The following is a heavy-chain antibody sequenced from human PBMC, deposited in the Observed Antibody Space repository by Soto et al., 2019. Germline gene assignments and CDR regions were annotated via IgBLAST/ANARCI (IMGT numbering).Heavy chain of an antibody. CDR2: ISGSGGTT. J-gene: IGHJ3*02. D-gene: IGHD6-19*01. CDR1: GFTFSSYA. Sequence: EVQLLESGGGLVQPGGSLRLSCAASGFTFSSYAMSWVRQAPGKGRELVSAISGSGGTTYYADSVKGRFTFSRDNSKNTLYLQMNSLRAEDTAVYYCAKTANGWFSAFDIWGQGTMVTVSS. V-gene: IGHV3-23*01. CDR3: AKTANGWFSAFDI.